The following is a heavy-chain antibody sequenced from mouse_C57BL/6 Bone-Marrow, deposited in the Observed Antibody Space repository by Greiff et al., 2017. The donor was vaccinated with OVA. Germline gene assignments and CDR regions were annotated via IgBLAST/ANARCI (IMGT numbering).Heavy chain of an antibody. V-gene: IGHV5-6*01. CDR3: ARNSNRGFAY. D-gene: IGHD2-5*01. Sequence: EVQRVESGGDLVKPGGSLKLSCAASGFTFSSYGMSWVRQTPDKRLEWVATISSGGSYTYYPDSVKGRFTISRDNAKNTLYLQMSSLKSEDTAMYYCARNSNRGFAYWGQGTLVTVSA. CDR1: GFTFSSYG. CDR2: ISSGGSYT. J-gene: IGHJ3*01.